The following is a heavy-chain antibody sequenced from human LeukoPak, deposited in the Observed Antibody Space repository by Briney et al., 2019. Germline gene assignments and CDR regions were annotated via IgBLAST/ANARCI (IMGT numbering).Heavy chain of an antibody. CDR2: IHPGDSDT. J-gene: IGHJ4*02. V-gene: IGHV5-51*01. CDR3: ARRGEGPIGGIGY. D-gene: IGHD3-10*01. CDR1: GYSFGNYW. Sequence: GQSLKISCKGSGYSFGNYWIGWVRQMPGKGLEWMGIIHPGDSDTRYSPSFQGQVTISAEKSITTAYLQWSSLKASDTAMYYCARRGEGPIGGIGYWGQGTLVTVSS.